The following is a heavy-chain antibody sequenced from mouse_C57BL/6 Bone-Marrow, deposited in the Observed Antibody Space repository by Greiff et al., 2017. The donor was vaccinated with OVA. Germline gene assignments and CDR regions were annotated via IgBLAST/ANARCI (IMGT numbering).Heavy chain of an antibody. J-gene: IGHJ2*01. CDR3: ARPSRGDTLFDY. CDR1: GYAFSSSW. V-gene: IGHV1-82*01. D-gene: IGHD3-3*01. CDR2: IYPGDGDT. Sequence: QVQLQQSGPELVKPGASVKISCKASGYAFSSSWMNWVKQRPGKGLEWIGRIYPGDGDTNYNGKFKGKATLTADKSSSTAYMQLSSLTSEDSAVYFCARPSRGDTLFDYWGQGTTLTVSS.